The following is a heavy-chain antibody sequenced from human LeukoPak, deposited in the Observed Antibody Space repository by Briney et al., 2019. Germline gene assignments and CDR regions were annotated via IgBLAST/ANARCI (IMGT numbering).Heavy chain of an antibody. CDR1: GGTFSSYA. CDR2: IIPIFGTA. V-gene: IGHV1-69*05. D-gene: IGHD2-21*02. CDR3: ATRPRGDDY. Sequence: GASVNVSCKASGGTFSSYAISWVRQAPGQGLEWMGRIIPIFGTANYAQKVQGRVTITTDESTSAAYMERSSLRSEDRAVYCCATRPRGDDYWGEGTLVTVP. J-gene: IGHJ4*02.